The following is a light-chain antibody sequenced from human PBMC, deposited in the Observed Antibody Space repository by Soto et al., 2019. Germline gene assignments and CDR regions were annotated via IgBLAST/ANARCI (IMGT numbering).Light chain of an antibody. CDR2: GAS. J-gene: IGKJ5*01. CDR1: QSVDSGD. V-gene: IGKV3-20*01. Sequence: EIVLTQSPGTLSLSPGERATLSCRAGQSVDSGDLTWYQQKAGQAPRLLLYGASSRATGIPDRFSGSGSGTDFTLTISSLEPEDFAVYYCQLYGTFGQGTRLEIK. CDR3: QLYGT.